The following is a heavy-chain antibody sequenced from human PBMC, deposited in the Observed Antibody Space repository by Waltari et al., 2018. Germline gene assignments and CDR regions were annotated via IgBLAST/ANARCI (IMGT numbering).Heavy chain of an antibody. D-gene: IGHD6-6*01. V-gene: IGHV3-48*04. J-gene: IGHJ1*01. CDR3: ARDGRSIAKGGAYFQH. CDR1: GFTFSSYS. CDR2: ISSSRSTI. Sequence: EVQLVESGGGLVQPGGSLRLSCAASGFTFSSYSMNWVRRPPGKGLEWVSYISSSRSTIYYADSVKGRFTISRDNAKNSLYLQMNSLRADDTAVYYCARDGRSIAKGGAYFQHWGQGTLVTVSS.